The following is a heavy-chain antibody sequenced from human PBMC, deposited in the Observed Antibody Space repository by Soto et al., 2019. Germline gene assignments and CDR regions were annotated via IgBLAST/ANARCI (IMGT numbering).Heavy chain of an antibody. J-gene: IGHJ4*02. D-gene: IGHD3-9*01. Sequence: SACRVRVCSSAVAWVLKAKGKGLEYVSAISSNGGSTYYAESVKGRFTISRDNSKNTLYLQMSSLRAEDTAVYYCVKGGLYDSLTGYDADYLRQGTLVTASS. V-gene: IGHV3-64D*06. CDR3: VKGGLYDSLTGYDADY. CDR1: RVRVCSSA. CDR2: ISSNGGST.